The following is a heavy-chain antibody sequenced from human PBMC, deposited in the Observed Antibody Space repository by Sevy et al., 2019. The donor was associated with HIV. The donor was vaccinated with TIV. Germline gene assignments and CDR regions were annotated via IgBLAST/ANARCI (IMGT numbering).Heavy chain of an antibody. J-gene: IGHJ4*02. CDR3: AVTGGLDL. D-gene: IGHD2-21*02. CDR1: GYTFVEHY. Sequence: ASVKVSCKASGYTFVEHYISWVRQAPGQGLEWMGTMDPNSGVTISAQTFQGRVNMTRDTSIATGYIELSSLRSDDTALYYCAVTGGLDLWGQGTLVTVSS. V-gene: IGHV1-2*02. CDR2: MDPNSGVT.